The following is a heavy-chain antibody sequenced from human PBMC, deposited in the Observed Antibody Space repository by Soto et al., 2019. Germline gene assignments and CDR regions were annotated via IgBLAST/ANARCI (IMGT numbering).Heavy chain of an antibody. D-gene: IGHD3-10*01. Sequence: EVQLVESGGGLVQPGGSLRLSCAASGFTFSDHYMDWVRQAPGKGLEWVGRSKNKADSYTTEYAASVKGRFTISRDGSKISLFLQMNRLKTEDTVVYYCTVWGSGNDFGAAWGQGILVTVSS. CDR1: GFTFSDHY. CDR2: SKNKADSYTT. CDR3: TVWGSGNDFGAA. V-gene: IGHV3-72*01. J-gene: IGHJ4*02.